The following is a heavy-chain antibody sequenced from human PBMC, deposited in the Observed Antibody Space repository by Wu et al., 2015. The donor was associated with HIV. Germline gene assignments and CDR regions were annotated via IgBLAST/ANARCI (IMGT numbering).Heavy chain of an antibody. V-gene: IGHV1-18*01. Sequence: QVQLVQSGAEVKKPGASVKVSCKASGYTFTRHGITWVRQAPGQGLQWMGWISAYNGNTKYAQKLQDRVTMITDTSTSSAYMELRSLRSDDTAVYYCARDYLSHGDARYYYYYGMDVWAMGPRSPSP. J-gene: IGHJ6*02. CDR3: ARDYLSHGDARYYYYYGMDV. CDR2: ISAYNGNT. D-gene: IGHD4-17*01. CDR1: GYTFTRHG.